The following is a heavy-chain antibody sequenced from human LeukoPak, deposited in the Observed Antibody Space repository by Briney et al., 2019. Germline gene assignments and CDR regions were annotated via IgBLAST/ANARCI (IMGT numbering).Heavy chain of an antibody. CDR2: IYYSGST. Sequence: SETLSLTCAVYGGSFSGYYWSWIRQPPGKGLEWIGSIYYSGSTYYNPSLKSRVTISVDTSKNQFSLKLSSVTAADTAVYYCARDYPGGYYYYYMDVWGKGTTVTVSS. J-gene: IGHJ6*03. CDR3: ARDYPGGYYYYYMDV. D-gene: IGHD3-10*01. CDR1: GGSFSGYY. V-gene: IGHV4-34*01.